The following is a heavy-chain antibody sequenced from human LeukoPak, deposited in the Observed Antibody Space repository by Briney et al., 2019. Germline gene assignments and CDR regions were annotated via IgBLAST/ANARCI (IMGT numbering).Heavy chain of an antibody. CDR2: ISWNSGSE. J-gene: IGHJ4*01. CDR1: GFSFDDYA. CDR3: AKDGRPDTYGIFDL. Sequence: GGSLRLSCAASGFSFDDYAMHWLRQAPGKGLQWVSGISWNSGSEGYADSVKGRFTISRDNAKNSSYLQMNSLRAEDTAFYYCAKDGRPDTYGIFDLWGHGTPVTVSS. D-gene: IGHD1-1*01. V-gene: IGHV3-9*01.